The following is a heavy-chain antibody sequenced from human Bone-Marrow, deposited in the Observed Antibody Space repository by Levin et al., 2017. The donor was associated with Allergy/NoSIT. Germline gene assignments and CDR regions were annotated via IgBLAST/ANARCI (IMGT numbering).Heavy chain of an antibody. CDR2: ITYDGRNA. Sequence: GGSLRLSCAASGFTFSKYGIHWVRQAPGKGLEWVALITYDGRNAYYADSVKGRFTISRDNSKSTMSLQMNNLRAEDTAIYYCARDGHSGSTDGFDIWGQGTMVTVSS. V-gene: IGHV3-30*03. J-gene: IGHJ3*02. CDR3: ARDGHSGSTDGFDI. D-gene: IGHD3-10*01. CDR1: GFTFSKYG.